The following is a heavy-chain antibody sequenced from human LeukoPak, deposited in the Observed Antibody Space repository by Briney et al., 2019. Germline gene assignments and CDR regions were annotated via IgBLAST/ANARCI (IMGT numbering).Heavy chain of an antibody. CDR3: ARGYFDSRGYSSPFDF. D-gene: IGHD3-22*01. CDR2: VHFSGST. Sequence: SETLSLTCTVYGASITNYYWGWIRQPPGKALEWLGYVHFSGSTNYNPSLRSRVLISLEKSKNQVSLKVNSVTAADTAIYYCARGYFDSRGYSSPFDFWGRGTLVTVSS. CDR1: GASITNYY. V-gene: IGHV4-59*08. J-gene: IGHJ4*02.